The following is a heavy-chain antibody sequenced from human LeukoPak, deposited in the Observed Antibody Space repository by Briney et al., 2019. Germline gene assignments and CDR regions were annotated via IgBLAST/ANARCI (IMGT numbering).Heavy chain of an antibody. D-gene: IGHD3-10*01. V-gene: IGHV4-38-2*02. CDR3: ASSPMVRGVIIGFDP. J-gene: IGHJ5*02. CDR2: IYHSGST. Sequence: PSETLSLTCTVSGYSISSGYYWGWIRQPPGKGLEWIGSIYHSGSTYYNPSLKSRVTISVDTSKNQFSLKLSSVTAADTAVYYCASSPMVRGVIIGFDPWGQGTLVTVSS. CDR1: GYSISSGYY.